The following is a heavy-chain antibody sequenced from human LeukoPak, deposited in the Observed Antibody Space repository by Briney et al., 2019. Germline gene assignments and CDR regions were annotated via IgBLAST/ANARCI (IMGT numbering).Heavy chain of an antibody. CDR1: GGSISSYY. CDR3: ARVPHYDSSGYYMGGNAFDI. J-gene: IGHJ3*02. CDR2: IYTSGST. Sequence: SETLSLTCTVPGGSISSYYWSWIRQPAGKGLEWIGRIYTSGSTNYNPSLKSRVTMSVDTSKNQFSLKLSSVTAADTAVYYCARVPHYDSSGYYMGGNAFDIWGQGTMVTVSS. D-gene: IGHD3-22*01. V-gene: IGHV4-4*07.